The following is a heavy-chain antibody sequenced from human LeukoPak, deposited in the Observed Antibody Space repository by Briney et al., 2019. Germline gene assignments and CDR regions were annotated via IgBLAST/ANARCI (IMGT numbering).Heavy chain of an antibody. CDR3: ARGLTNMVQGVISVGEAAY. Sequence: ASVKVSCKASGYTFTGYYMHWVRQAPGQGLEWMGWINPNSGGTNYAQKFQGRVTMTRDTSISTAYMELSRLRSDDTAVYYCARGLTNMVQGVISVGEAAYWGQGTLVTVSS. D-gene: IGHD3-10*01. V-gene: IGHV1-2*02. J-gene: IGHJ4*02. CDR2: INPNSGGT. CDR1: GYTFTGYY.